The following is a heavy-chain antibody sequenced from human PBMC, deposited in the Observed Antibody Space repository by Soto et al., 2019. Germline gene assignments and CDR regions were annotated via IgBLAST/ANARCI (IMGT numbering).Heavy chain of an antibody. D-gene: IGHD1-1*01. Sequence: GGSLRLSCAASGFTFSSYAMSWVRQAPGKGLEWVSAISGSGGSTYYADSVKGRFTIPRDNSNNTLYLQMNSLRAEDTAVYYCAKVLDVTTHYYYYYGMXVWTQRTTVTVSS. CDR2: ISGSGGST. CDR3: AKVLDVTTHYYYYYGMXV. J-gene: IGHJ6*02. V-gene: IGHV3-23*01. CDR1: GFTFSSYA.